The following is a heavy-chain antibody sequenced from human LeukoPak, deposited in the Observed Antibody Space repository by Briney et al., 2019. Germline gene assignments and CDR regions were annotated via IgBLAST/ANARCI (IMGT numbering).Heavy chain of an antibody. V-gene: IGHV4-4*07. Sequence: SETLSLTCSVSGGSISGYYWSWIRQPARKGLEWIGRIYSSGSTNYNPSLKSRVTMSVDTSKNQFSLKLSYVTAADTAVYYCARVDVFGVVSSDYYYYYMDVWGKGTTVTVSS. D-gene: IGHD3-3*01. CDR1: GGSISGYY. CDR3: ARVDVFGVVSSDYYYYYMDV. CDR2: IYSSGST. J-gene: IGHJ6*03.